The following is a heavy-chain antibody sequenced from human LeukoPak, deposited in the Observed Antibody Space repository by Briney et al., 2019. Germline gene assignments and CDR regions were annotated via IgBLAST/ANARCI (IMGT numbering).Heavy chain of an antibody. J-gene: IGHJ4*02. CDR3: AKDVVVVVAATGDY. Sequence: GGSLRLSCTASGFTFSTYVMSWVRQAPGQGLEWVSSISGSGGSTYYADSVKGRFTISRDNSKNTLYLQMNSLRAEDTAVYYCAKDVVVVVAATGDYWGQGTLVTVSS. V-gene: IGHV3-23*01. CDR1: GFTFSTYV. D-gene: IGHD2-15*01. CDR2: ISGSGGST.